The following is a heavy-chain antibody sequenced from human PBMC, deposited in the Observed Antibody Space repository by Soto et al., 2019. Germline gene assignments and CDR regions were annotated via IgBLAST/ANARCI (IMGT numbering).Heavy chain of an antibody. CDR2: ISSSSSYI. CDR3: ARGWLARYYFDY. V-gene: IGHV3-21*01. D-gene: IGHD6-19*01. CDR1: GFTFSSYS. Sequence: GGSLRLSCAASGFTFSSYSMNWVRQAPGKGLEWVSSISSSSSYIYYADSVKGRFTISRDNAKNSLYLQMNSLRAEDTAVYYCARGWLARYYFDYWGQGTLVTVSS. J-gene: IGHJ4*02.